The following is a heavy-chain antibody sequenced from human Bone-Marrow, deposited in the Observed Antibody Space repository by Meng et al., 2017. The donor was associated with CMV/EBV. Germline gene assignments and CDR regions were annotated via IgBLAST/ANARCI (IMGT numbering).Heavy chain of an antibody. CDR2: ISAYNGNT. D-gene: IGHD2-2*01. CDR1: GYTFTSYG. CDR3: ARERCSTTSCYEVDY. V-gene: IGHV1-18*01. Sequence: SGYTFTSYGISWVRQAPGQGLEWMGWISAYNGNTNYAQNLQGRVTMTTDTSTSTAYMELRSLRSDDTAVFYCARERCSTTSCYEVDYWGQGTLVTVSS. J-gene: IGHJ4*02.